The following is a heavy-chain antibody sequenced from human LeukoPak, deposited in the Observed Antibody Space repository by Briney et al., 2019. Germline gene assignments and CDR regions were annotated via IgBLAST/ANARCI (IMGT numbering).Heavy chain of an antibody. Sequence: PGGSLRLSCAASGFTFSSYSMNWVRQAPGKGLEWVAVIWYDGSNKYYADSVKGRFTISRDNSKNTLYLQMNSLRAEDTAVYYCARDLGEYIDYWGQGTLVTVSS. J-gene: IGHJ4*02. CDR2: IWYDGSNK. CDR3: ARDLGEYIDY. V-gene: IGHV3-33*08. CDR1: GFTFSSYS. D-gene: IGHD1-26*01.